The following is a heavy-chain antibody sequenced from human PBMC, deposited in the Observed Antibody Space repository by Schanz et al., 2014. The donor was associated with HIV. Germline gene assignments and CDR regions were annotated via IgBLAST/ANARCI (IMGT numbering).Heavy chain of an antibody. V-gene: IGHV1-18*01. Sequence: QVQLVQSGSEVGKPGASVKVSCKASGYIFTSNGISWVRQAPGQGLEWMGWISAYNGKTNYARKVQGRVTMTTDTSTTTAYMELRSLRSDDTAVYYCARGARYGMDVWGQGTTVTVSS. CDR1: GYIFTSNG. CDR3: ARGARYGMDV. J-gene: IGHJ6*02. CDR2: ISAYNGKT.